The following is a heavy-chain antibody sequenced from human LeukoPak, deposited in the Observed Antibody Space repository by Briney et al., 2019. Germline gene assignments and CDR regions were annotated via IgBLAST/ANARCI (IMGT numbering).Heavy chain of an antibody. Sequence: PSETLSLTCTVSGGSISSSSYYWGWLRQPPGKGLEWIGSIYYSGSTYYNPSLKSRVTISVDTSKNQFSLKLSSVTAADTAVYYCARPGYYYDSSGYSSWGQGTLVTVSS. CDR1: GGSISSSSYY. D-gene: IGHD3-22*01. J-gene: IGHJ5*02. CDR3: ARPGYYYDSSGYSS. CDR2: IYYSGST. V-gene: IGHV4-39*01.